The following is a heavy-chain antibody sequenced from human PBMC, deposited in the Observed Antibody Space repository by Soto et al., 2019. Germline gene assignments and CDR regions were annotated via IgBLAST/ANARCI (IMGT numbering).Heavy chain of an antibody. V-gene: IGHV4-38-2*01. CDR3: ARGENSYYYGMDV. CDR1: GYSISSGYY. CDR2: IYHSGST. J-gene: IGHJ6*02. Sequence: PSETLSLTCAVSGYSISSGYYWGWIRQPPGKGLEWIGSIYHSGSTYYNPSLKSRVTISVDTSKNQFSLKLSSVTAADTAVYYCARGENSYYYGMDVWGQGTTVTVSS. D-gene: IGHD3-10*01.